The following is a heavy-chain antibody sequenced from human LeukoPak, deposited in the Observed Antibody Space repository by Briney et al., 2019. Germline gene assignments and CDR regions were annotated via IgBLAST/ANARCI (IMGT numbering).Heavy chain of an antibody. Sequence: PGGPLRLSCAVSGFTVSSDKMSWARQAPGKGLEWVSVMYSGGSTYYADSVKGRFTISRDNSKNTLYLQMNSLRAEDTAVYYCVRHDWFDPWGRGTRVTVSS. J-gene: IGHJ5*02. CDR3: VRHDWFDP. CDR2: MYSGGST. CDR1: GFTVSSDK. V-gene: IGHV3-66*04.